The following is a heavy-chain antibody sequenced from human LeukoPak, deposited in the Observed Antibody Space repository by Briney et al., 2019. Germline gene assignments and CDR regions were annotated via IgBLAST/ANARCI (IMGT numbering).Heavy chain of an antibody. CDR2: ISDGGGST. Sequence: GGSLRLSCAVSGITLSNYGMSWVRQAPGKGLEWVAGISDGGGSTKYADSVKGRFTIARDNRKNTLYLQMNSLRAEDTAVYFCAKRGVVIRVILVGFHKEAYYFESWGQGALVTVSS. D-gene: IGHD3/OR15-3a*01. V-gene: IGHV3-23*01. J-gene: IGHJ4*02. CDR1: GITLSNYG. CDR3: AKRGVVIRVILVGFHKEAYYFES.